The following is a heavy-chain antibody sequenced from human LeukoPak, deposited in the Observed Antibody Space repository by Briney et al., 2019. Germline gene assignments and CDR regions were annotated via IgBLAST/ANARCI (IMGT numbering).Heavy chain of an antibody. D-gene: IGHD3-10*01. V-gene: IGHV3-48*01. J-gene: IGHJ4*02. CDR2: ISRDARTI. CDR1: GFTFSSYG. Sequence: GGSLRLSCAGSGFTFSSYGMNWVRQAPGKGLEWLSYISRDARTIYYADSVKGRFTISRDNSKNTLYLQMNSLRAEDTAVYYCAKEPGVKYYFDYWGQGTLVTVSS. CDR3: AKEPGVKYYFDY.